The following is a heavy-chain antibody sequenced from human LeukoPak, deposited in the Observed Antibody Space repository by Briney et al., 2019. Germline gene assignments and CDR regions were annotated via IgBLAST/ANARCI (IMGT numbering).Heavy chain of an antibody. V-gene: IGHV3-7*01. Sequence: GGSLRLSCAASGFTFSNYWMSWVRQAPGKGLEWVANINQDGTSTNYVDSVKGRFTISRDNAKDSLYLQMNSLRAEDTAVYYCARALIKYGSGPFDYWGQGTLVTVSS. J-gene: IGHJ4*02. CDR2: INQDGTST. D-gene: IGHD3-10*01. CDR3: ARALIKYGSGPFDY. CDR1: GFTFSNYW.